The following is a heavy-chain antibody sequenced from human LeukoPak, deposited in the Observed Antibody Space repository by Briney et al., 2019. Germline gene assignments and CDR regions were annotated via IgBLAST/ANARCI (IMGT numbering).Heavy chain of an antibody. V-gene: IGHV4-39*02. Sequence: SETLSFTSTGSGGSITSSSYYWGWIRQPPGKGLELIGSIYYSGCTYYNPSINTLVNITVDTSKNQSSRKLSSVTTADTAVYYCARDTVVPAAFIYYYHYMDVWGKGTTVTVSS. D-gene: IGHD2-2*01. CDR1: GGSITSSSYY. J-gene: IGHJ6*03. CDR3: ARDTVVPAAFIYYYHYMDV. CDR2: IYYSGCT.